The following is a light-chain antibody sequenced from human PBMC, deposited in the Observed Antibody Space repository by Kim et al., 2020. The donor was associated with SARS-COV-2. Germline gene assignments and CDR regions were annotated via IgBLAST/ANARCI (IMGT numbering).Light chain of an antibody. J-gene: IGKJ1*01. CDR1: QSVSNNF. CDR2: GAS. Sequence: SPGERATLSCRASQSVSNNFVAWYQQKPGQAPRLLIYGASFRATGIPDRFSGSGSGTDFTLTISRLEPEDSAVYYCQQYGSSPRTFGQGTKVDIK. CDR3: QQYGSSPRT. V-gene: IGKV3-20*01.